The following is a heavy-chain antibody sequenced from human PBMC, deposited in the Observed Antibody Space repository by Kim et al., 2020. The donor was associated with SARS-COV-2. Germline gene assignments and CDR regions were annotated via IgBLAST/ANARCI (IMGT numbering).Heavy chain of an antibody. D-gene: IGHD3-16*01. CDR3: ARVQSALGNYYYGMDV. Sequence: GGSLRLSCAASGFTFSSYEMNWVRQAPGKGLEWVSYISSSGSTIYYADSVKGRFTISRDNAKNSLYLQMNSLRAEDTAVYYCARVQSALGNYYYGMDVWGQGTTVTVSS. CDR1: GFTFSSYE. CDR2: ISSSGSTI. J-gene: IGHJ6*02. V-gene: IGHV3-48*03.